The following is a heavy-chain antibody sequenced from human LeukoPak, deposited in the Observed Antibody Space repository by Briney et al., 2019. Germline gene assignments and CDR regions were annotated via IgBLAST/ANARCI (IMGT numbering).Heavy chain of an antibody. J-gene: IGHJ4*02. CDR1: GGTFSSYA. CDR2: IIPIFGTA. Sequence: SVKVSCKASGGTFSSYAISWVRQAPGQGLELMGGIIPIFGTANYAQKFQGRVTITTDESTSTAYMELSSLRSEDTAVYYCARLYYSGGSCYDYWGQGTLVTVSS. CDR3: ARLYYSGGSCYDY. V-gene: IGHV1-69*05. D-gene: IGHD2-15*01.